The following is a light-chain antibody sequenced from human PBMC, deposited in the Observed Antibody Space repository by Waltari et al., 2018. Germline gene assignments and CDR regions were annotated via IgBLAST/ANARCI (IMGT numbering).Light chain of an antibody. CDR3: FSYRRSSTWV. CDR2: DVT. J-gene: IGLJ3*02. CDR1: SSYVGGYDY. V-gene: IGLV2-14*03. Sequence: QSALTQPASVSGSPGQSITISCTGTSSYVGGYDYVSWYQPHPGKAPKLLIYDVTKRPSGVSNRFSGSKSANTASLTISGLQAEDEADYYCFSYRRSSTWVFGEGTKLTVL.